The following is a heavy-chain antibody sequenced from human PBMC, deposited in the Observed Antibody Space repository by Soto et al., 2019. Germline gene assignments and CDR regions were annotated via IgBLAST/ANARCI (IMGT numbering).Heavy chain of an antibody. CDR1: GFTVSSNF. J-gene: IGHJ5*02. Sequence: EVQLVESGGGLIQPGGSVRLSCAASGFTVSSNFMSWVRQAPGKGLQWASIIYSDGNTYYADSVKGRFTISRDVSKNTRYLQMNSLRADDTAVYYCARVNPPYPWGQGTLVTVSS. CDR3: ARVNPPYP. V-gene: IGHV3-53*01. CDR2: IYSDGNT.